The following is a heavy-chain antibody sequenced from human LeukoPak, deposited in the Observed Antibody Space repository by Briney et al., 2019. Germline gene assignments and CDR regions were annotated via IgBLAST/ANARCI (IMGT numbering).Heavy chain of an antibody. Sequence: GASVKVSCKVSGYTLTELSMHWVRQAPGKGLEWMGGFDPEDGETIYAQKFQGRVTMTEDTSTDTAYMELRSLRSDDTAVYYCAREGTVTTSFNAFDIWGQGTMVTVSS. D-gene: IGHD4-17*01. CDR3: AREGTVTTSFNAFDI. CDR2: FDPEDGET. V-gene: IGHV1-24*01. CDR1: GYTLTELS. J-gene: IGHJ3*02.